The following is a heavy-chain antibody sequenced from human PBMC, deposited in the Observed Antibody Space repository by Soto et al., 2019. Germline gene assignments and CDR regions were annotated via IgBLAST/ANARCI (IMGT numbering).Heavy chain of an antibody. CDR2: IYYSGST. J-gene: IGHJ6*02. CDR3: ARDPIVVVPAAIHYYYGMDV. Sequence: SETLSLTCTVSGGSISSGGYYWSWIRQHPGKGLVWIGYIYYSGSTYYNPSLKSRVTISVDTSKNQFSLKLSSVTAADTAVYYCARDPIVVVPAAIHYYYGMDVWGQGTTVTVSS. V-gene: IGHV4-31*03. D-gene: IGHD2-2*01. CDR1: GGSISSGGYY.